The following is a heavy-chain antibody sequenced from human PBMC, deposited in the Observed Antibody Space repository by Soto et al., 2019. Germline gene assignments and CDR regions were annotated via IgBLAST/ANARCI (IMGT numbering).Heavy chain of an antibody. Sequence: PSETLSLTCTVSGGSISSYYWSWIRQPPGKGLEWIGYIYYSGSTNYNPSLKSRVTISVDTSENQFSLKLSSVTAADTAVYYCARDSPYDFWSGYTNAFDIWGQGTMVTGSS. J-gene: IGHJ3*02. CDR3: ARDSPYDFWSGYTNAFDI. CDR2: IYYSGST. CDR1: GGSISSYY. D-gene: IGHD3-3*01. V-gene: IGHV4-59*12.